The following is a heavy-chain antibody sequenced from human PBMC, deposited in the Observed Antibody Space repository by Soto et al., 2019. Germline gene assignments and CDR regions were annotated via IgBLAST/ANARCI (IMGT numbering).Heavy chain of an antibody. CDR3: ANLIAQGY. CDR2: ISGSGEST. Sequence: PGGSLRLSCAASGFTFSNYAMSWVRQAPGKGLEWLSGISGSGESTYYADSVKGRFTISRDNSKNLLYLQVNSLRAEDTAIYFCANLIAQGYWGPGTLVTVSS. J-gene: IGHJ4*02. D-gene: IGHD2-8*01. V-gene: IGHV3-23*01. CDR1: GFTFSNYA.